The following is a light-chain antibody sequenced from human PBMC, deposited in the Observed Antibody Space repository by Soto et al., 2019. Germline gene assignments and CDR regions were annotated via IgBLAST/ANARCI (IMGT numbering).Light chain of an antibody. V-gene: IGKV1-39*01. J-gene: IGKJ4*01. CDR1: QSISSY. Sequence: DIQMTQSPSSLSASVGDRVTITCPASQSISSYLNWYQQKPGKAPKLLIYAASSLQSGLPSRFSGSGSGTDFSLTISSLQPEDFATYYCQQSYSTPRFGGGTKVEIK. CDR3: QQSYSTPR. CDR2: AAS.